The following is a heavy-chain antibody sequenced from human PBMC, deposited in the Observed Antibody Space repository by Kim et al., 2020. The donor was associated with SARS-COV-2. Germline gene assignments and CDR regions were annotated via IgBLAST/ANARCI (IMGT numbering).Heavy chain of an antibody. D-gene: IGHD3-16*01. V-gene: IGHV1-46*01. Sequence: SYPQKFQGRVTIPRDTSTSTVYMELSSLRSEDTAVYYCAREGPNTYYFDYWGQGTLVTVSS. CDR3: AREGPNTYYFDY. J-gene: IGHJ4*02.